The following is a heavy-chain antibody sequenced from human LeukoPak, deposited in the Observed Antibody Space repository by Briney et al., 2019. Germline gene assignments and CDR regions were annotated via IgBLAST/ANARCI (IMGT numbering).Heavy chain of an antibody. CDR3: ARGRHCSSTSCYSFDY. D-gene: IGHD2-2*01. CDR1: GFTFSSYW. CDR2: IYSGGST. V-gene: IGHV3-66*01. Sequence: GGSLRLSCAASGFTFSSYWMHWVRQAPGKGLEWVSVIYSGGSTYYADSVKGRFTISRDNSKNTLYLQMNSLRAEDTAVYYCARGRHCSSTSCYSFDYWGQGTLVTVSS. J-gene: IGHJ4*02.